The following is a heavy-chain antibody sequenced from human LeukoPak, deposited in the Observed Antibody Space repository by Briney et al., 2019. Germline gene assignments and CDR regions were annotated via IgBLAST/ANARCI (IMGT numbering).Heavy chain of an antibody. V-gene: IGHV4-34*01. CDR2: ITHSGNI. CDR3: ARGLDRLMGATGY. CDR1: GGSFSGYF. Sequence: SETLSLTCAVYGGSFSGYFWSWIRQPPGKGLEWIGEITHSGNINYNPSLKSRVTISVDTSKKQFSLKVSSVTAADTAVYYCARGLDRLMGATGYWGQGTPVTVSS. D-gene: IGHD1-26*01. J-gene: IGHJ4*02.